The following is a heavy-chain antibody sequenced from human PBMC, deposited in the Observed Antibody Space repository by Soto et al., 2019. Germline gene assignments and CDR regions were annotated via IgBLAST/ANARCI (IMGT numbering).Heavy chain of an antibody. Sequence: SETLSLTCTVSGGSIRSGGYYWTWIRQHPGKGLEWIGYIYYSGSTYYNPSLKSRVTISIDTSKNQFSLKLSSVPAAETAVYYCATAQYDVLTGYYLPTDYWGQGTLVTVSS. CDR1: GGSIRSGGYY. CDR2: IYYSGST. CDR3: ATAQYDVLTGYYLPTDY. D-gene: IGHD3-9*01. J-gene: IGHJ4*02. V-gene: IGHV4-31*03.